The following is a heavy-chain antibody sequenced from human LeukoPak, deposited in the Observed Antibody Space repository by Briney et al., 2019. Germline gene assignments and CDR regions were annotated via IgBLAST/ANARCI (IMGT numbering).Heavy chain of an antibody. Sequence: GRSLRLSCAASGFTFSSYGMHWVRQAPGKGLEWVAVISYDGSNKYYADSVKGRFTISRDNSKNTLYLQMNSLRAEDTAVYYCAKPQSPSFDWLPEDYWGQGTLVTVSS. V-gene: IGHV3-30*18. CDR3: AKPQSPSFDWLPEDY. J-gene: IGHJ4*02. CDR2: ISYDGSNK. D-gene: IGHD3-9*01. CDR1: GFTFSSYG.